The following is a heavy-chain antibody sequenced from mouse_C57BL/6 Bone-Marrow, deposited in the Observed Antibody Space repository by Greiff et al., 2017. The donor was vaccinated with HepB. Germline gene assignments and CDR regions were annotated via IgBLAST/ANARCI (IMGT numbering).Heavy chain of an antibody. Sequence: DVKLQESGGGLVKPGGSLKLSCAASGFTFSSYAMSWVRQTPEKRLEWVATISDGGSYTYYPDNVKGRFTISRDNAKNNLYLQMSHLKSEDTAMYYCARALGSSNYFDYWGQGTTLTVSS. V-gene: IGHV5-4*03. D-gene: IGHD1-1*01. CDR1: GFTFSSYA. J-gene: IGHJ2*01. CDR2: ISDGGSYT. CDR3: ARALGSSNYFDY.